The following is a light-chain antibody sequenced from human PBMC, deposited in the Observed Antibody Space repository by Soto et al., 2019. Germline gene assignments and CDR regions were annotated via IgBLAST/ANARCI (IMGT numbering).Light chain of an antibody. Sequence: DIVMTQSPDSLVVSLGERATINCKSSQSVLYSSNNKNYLAWYQQKPGQPPKLLIYWASTRESGVPDRFSGSGSGTDFTLTIISLQAEDVTVYYCQQYYSTPYTFGQGTNLEIK. J-gene: IGKJ2*01. CDR3: QQYYSTPYT. CDR1: QSVLYSSNNKNY. CDR2: WAS. V-gene: IGKV4-1*01.